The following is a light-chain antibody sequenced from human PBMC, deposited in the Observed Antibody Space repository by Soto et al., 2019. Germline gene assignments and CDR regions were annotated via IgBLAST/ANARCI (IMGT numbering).Light chain of an antibody. Sequence: DIQLTQSPSFLSASVGDRVTITCRASQGISSYLAWYQQKPGKAPKLLIYAACTLQSGVPSRFSGSGSGTEFTLTISILQPEDFATYYRQQLNSYPGTFGQGTKVEIK. J-gene: IGKJ1*01. CDR1: QGISSY. CDR3: QQLNSYPGT. CDR2: AAC. V-gene: IGKV1-9*01.